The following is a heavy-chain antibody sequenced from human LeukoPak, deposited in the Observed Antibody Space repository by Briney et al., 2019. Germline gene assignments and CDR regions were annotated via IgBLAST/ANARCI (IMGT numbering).Heavy chain of an antibody. D-gene: IGHD6-13*01. CDR1: GFTFSSYG. CDR2: ISYDGSSK. CDR3: AKEPGSIAAAGLA. V-gene: IGHV3-30*18. J-gene: IGHJ5*02. Sequence: GGSLRLSCAASGFTFSSYGMHWVRQAPGKGLEWVAVISYDGSSKYYADSVKGRFTISRDNSKNTLYLQMNSLRAEDTAVYYCAKEPGSIAAAGLAWGQGTLVTVSS.